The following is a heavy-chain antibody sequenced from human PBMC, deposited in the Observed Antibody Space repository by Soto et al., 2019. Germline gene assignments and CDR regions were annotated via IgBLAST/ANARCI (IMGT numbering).Heavy chain of an antibody. CDR1: GGSISSYY. Sequence: SETLSLTCTVSGGSISSYYWSWIRQPPGKGLEWIGYIYYSGSTNYNPSLKSRVTISVDTSKNQFSLKLCSVTAADTAVYYCARHKTGEYYYYYYMDVWGKGTTVTVSS. CDR2: IYYSGST. J-gene: IGHJ6*03. CDR3: ARHKTGEYYYYYYMDV. V-gene: IGHV4-59*08.